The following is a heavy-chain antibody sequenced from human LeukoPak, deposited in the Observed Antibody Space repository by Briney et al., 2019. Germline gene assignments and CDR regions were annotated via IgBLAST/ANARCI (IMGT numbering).Heavy chain of an antibody. D-gene: IGHD6-13*01. J-gene: IGHJ4*02. V-gene: IGHV4-34*01. Sequence: SETLSLTCAVYSGSFSGDYWSWIRQPPGRGLEWIGEVNHSGSTNYNPSLKSRVTISVDTSKNQFSLKLTSVTAADTAVYNCVRQHLPEYYFDYWGQGTLVTVSS. CDR3: VRQHLPEYYFDY. CDR2: VNHSGST. CDR1: SGSFSGDY.